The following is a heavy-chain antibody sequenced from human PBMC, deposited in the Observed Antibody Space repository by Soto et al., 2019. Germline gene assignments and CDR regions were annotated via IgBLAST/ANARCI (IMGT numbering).Heavy chain of an antibody. Sequence: QVQLVQSGAEVKKPGSSVKVSCKASGGTFSSYAISWVRQAPGQGLEWMGGIIPIFGTANYAQKFQGRVTITADESTSNAYMELSSLRSEDTAVYYCASTHMVRGVGYYYYGMDVWGQGTTVTVSS. V-gene: IGHV1-69*12. J-gene: IGHJ6*02. D-gene: IGHD3-10*01. CDR2: IIPIFGTA. CDR1: GGTFSSYA. CDR3: ASTHMVRGVGYYYYGMDV.